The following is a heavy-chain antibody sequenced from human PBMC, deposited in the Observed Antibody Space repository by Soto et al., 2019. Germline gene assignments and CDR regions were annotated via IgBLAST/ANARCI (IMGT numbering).Heavy chain of an antibody. CDR1: GGSISSGGYS. D-gene: IGHD2-15*01. V-gene: IGHV4-30-2*01. Sequence: SETLSLTCAVSGGSISSGGYSWSWIRQPPGKGLEWIGYIYHSGSTYYNPSLKSRVTISVDRSKNQFSLKLSSVTAADTAVYYCARGGPFLKAPKSSLGYCSGGSCYYSYYYYGMDVWGQGTTVTVSS. J-gene: IGHJ6*02. CDR2: IYHSGST. CDR3: ARGGPFLKAPKSSLGYCSGGSCYYSYYYYGMDV.